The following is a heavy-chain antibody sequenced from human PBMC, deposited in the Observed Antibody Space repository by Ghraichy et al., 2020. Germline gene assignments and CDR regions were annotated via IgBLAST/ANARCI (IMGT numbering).Heavy chain of an antibody. V-gene: IGHV3-74*01. D-gene: IGHD2-8*01. CDR2: IRNDGTAT. CDR1: GFTFSDSG. J-gene: IGHJ3*02. Sequence: GGSLRLSCAASGFTFSDSGMHWVRQAPGKGLVWVAYIRNDGTATKYADSVQGRFTISRDNAMNTLSVQMSSLRAEDTAVYYCARGKNGAFDIWGQGTMVTVSS. CDR3: ARGKNGAFDI.